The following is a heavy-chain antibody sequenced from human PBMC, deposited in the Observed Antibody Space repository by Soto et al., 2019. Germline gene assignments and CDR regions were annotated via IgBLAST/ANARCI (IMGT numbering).Heavy chain of an antibody. CDR3: ARDPPNFYYYGMDV. V-gene: IGHV3-48*02. CDR2: ISRSSSTI. CDR1: GFTLSSYS. J-gene: IGHJ6*02. Sequence: GGSLRLSCAASGFTLSSYSMTWVRQAPGKGLEWLSYISRSSSTINYADSVKGRFTISRDNAKNSVYLELNNLRDEDTAVYYCARDPPNFYYYGMDVWGQGTTVTVSS.